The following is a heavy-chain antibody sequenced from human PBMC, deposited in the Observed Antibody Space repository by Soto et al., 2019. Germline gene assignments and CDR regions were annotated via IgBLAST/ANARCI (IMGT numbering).Heavy chain of an antibody. CDR1: GFTFSSYA. V-gene: IGHV3-23*01. CDR3: ARRSYAGTMDC. CDR2: ISGSGGST. D-gene: IGHD6-13*01. J-gene: IGHJ4*02. Sequence: GGSLILSCAASGFTFSSYAMSWVRQAPGKGLEWVSAISGSGGSTYYADSVKGRFTISRDNSKNTLYLQMNSLRAEDTAVYYCARRSYAGTMDCWGQGTLVTVSS.